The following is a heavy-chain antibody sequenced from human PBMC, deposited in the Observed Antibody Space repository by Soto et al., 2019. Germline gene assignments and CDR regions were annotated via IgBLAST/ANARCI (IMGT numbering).Heavy chain of an antibody. D-gene: IGHD3-10*01. J-gene: IGHJ5*02. CDR3: AIETIVLNARNWFDL. Sequence: ASVKVSCKASGYTFTSYYMHWVRQAPGQGLEWMGIINPNGGSTSYAQKFQGRVTMTRDTSTSTAYMELSSLRSEDTAVYYCAIETIVLNARNWFDLRGQGTLVTVFS. CDR1: GYTFTSYY. V-gene: IGHV1-46*01. CDR2: INPNGGST.